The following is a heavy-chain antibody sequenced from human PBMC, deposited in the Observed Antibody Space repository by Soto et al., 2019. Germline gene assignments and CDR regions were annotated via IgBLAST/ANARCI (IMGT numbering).Heavy chain of an antibody. D-gene: IGHD2-2*01. J-gene: IGHJ4*02. Sequence: QVQLQQWGAGLLKPSETLSLTCAVYGGSFSGYYWSWIRQPPGKGLEWIGEINHSRSTNYNPSIKSRVTISVDTSKNQFSLKLSSVAAADTAVYYCARGGYVGEWGQGTLVTVSS. CDR2: INHSRST. CDR3: ARGGYVGE. CDR1: GGSFSGYY. V-gene: IGHV4-34*01.